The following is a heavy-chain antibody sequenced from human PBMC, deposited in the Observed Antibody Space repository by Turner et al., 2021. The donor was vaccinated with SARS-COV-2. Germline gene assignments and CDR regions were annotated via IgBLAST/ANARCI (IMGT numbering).Heavy chain of an antibody. D-gene: IGHD3-3*01. CDR1: GFTFSSYG. CDR2: IWFDGSNK. CDR3: VRNDYDFWSGYPDS. J-gene: IGHJ4*02. V-gene: IGHV3-33*01. Sequence: QVQLVESGGGVVQPGMYLRLSCAASGFTFSSYGMHWVRQDPGKGLEGVAVIWFDGSNKYYEDYVKGRFTISRDNSKNTLYLQMNSLRAEDKAVYYCVRNDYDFWSGYPDSWGQGTLVTVSS.